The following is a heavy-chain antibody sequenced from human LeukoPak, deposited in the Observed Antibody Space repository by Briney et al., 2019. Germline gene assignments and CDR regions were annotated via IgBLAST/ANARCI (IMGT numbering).Heavy chain of an antibody. Sequence: PGRSLRLSCAASGFTFSSYAMHWVRQAPGKGLEWVAVISYDGSNKYYADSVKGRFTISRDNSKNTLYLQMNSLRAEDTAVYYCASRAPRYNYDRYLPIDYWGQGTLVTVSS. J-gene: IGHJ4*02. D-gene: IGHD3-22*01. V-gene: IGHV3-30-3*01. CDR1: GFTFSSYA. CDR3: ASRAPRYNYDRYLPIDY. CDR2: ISYDGSNK.